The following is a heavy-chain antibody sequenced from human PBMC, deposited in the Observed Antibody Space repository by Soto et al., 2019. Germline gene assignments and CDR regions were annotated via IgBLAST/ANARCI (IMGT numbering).Heavy chain of an antibody. CDR2: MNPNSGNT. CDR1: GYTFTSYD. V-gene: IGHV1-8*01. J-gene: IGHJ6*02. CDR3: AREGVGSSSYYYYYYYYGMYV. D-gene: IGHD3-10*01. Sequence: ASVKVSCKASGYTFTSYDINWVRQATGQGLEWMGWMNPNSGNTGYAQKFQGRVTMTRNTSISTAYMELSSLRSEDTAVYYCAREGVGSSSYYYYYYYYGMYVWGQGTTGTVAS.